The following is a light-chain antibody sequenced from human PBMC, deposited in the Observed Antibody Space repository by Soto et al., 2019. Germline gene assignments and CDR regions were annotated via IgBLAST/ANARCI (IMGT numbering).Light chain of an antibody. J-gene: IGKJ4*01. CDR2: GAS. Sequence: EIVMTQSPATLSVSPGERATLSGRASKRVFSSYASWYQHKPGQSPRLLIYGASKRATGIPDRFSGSASGTDFTLTITGLEPDDFAVYYCQHFGDSLVFGGGTKVEMK. V-gene: IGKV3-20*01. CDR3: QHFGDSLV. CDR1: KRVFSSY.